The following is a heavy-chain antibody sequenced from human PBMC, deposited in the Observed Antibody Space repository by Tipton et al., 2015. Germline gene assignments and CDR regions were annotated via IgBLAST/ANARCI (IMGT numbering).Heavy chain of an antibody. V-gene: IGHV4-39*01. Sequence: TLSLTCTVSIGSINSHIYYWGWIRQPPGKGLEWIGSVFNSGSTYYNPSLKSRVSMSVDTSQNQFSLKLSSVTAADSAVYYCARMETGGYNYGPLDSWGQGALVTVSS. D-gene: IGHD3-10*01. CDR3: ARMETGGYNYGPLDS. J-gene: IGHJ4*02. CDR2: VFNSGST. CDR1: IGSINSHIYY.